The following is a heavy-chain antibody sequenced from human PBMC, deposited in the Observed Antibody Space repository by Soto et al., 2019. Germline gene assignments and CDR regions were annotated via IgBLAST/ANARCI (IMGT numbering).Heavy chain of an antibody. D-gene: IGHD5-12*01. V-gene: IGHV4-59*03. J-gene: IGHJ5*02. CDR1: GASINSDY. CDR3: ARFTYKSGFNWFDP. CDR2: IYHMGGT. Sequence: SETLSLTCTVSGASINSDYWSWIRQSPGKGLEWIGYIYHMGGTDYNPSLKSRVTISIDKSKNQFSLNLRSVTAADTAVYFCARFTYKSGFNWFDPWGQRTQVTVSS.